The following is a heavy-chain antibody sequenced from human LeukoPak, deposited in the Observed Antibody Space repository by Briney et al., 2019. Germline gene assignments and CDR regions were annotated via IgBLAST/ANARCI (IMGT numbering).Heavy chain of an antibody. V-gene: IGHV3-30*02. CDR1: GFTFSSYA. Sequence: HPGGSLRLSCAASGFTFSSYAMSWVRQAPGKGLEWVAFIRYDGSNKYYADSVKGRFTISRDNSKNTLYLQMNSLRAEDTAVYYCAKDLQQLVPAGAEIKQYYFDYWGQGTLVTVSS. J-gene: IGHJ4*02. D-gene: IGHD6-13*01. CDR2: IRYDGSNK. CDR3: AKDLQQLVPAGAEIKQYYFDY.